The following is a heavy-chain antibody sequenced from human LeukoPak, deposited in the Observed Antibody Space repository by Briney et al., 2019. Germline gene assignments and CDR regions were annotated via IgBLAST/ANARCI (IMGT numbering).Heavy chain of an antibody. D-gene: IGHD2-2*02. V-gene: IGHV3-23*01. CDR2: ISGSGGST. J-gene: IGHJ4*02. Sequence: GGSLRLSCAASGFTFSSYAVSWVRQAPGKGLEWVSAISGSGGSTYYADSVKGRFTISRDNSKNTLYLQMNSLRAEDTAVYYCAKDRAHTLYCSSTSCYTGSHDYWGQGTLVTVSS. CDR1: GFTFSSYA. CDR3: AKDRAHTLYCSSTSCYTGSHDY.